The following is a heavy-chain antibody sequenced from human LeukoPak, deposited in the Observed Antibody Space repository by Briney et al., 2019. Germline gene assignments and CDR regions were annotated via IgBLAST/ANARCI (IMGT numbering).Heavy chain of an antibody. V-gene: IGHV3-20*01. D-gene: IGHD6-13*01. Sequence: GGSLRLSCAASGFTHDDYGMSWVRRAPGRGLVWVSGINWNGGSTGYADSVKGRFTISRNNAKNSLYLQMNSLRAEDTALYHCARGRGSSWLNNWFDPWGQGTLVTVSS. CDR1: GFTHDDYG. J-gene: IGHJ5*02. CDR3: ARGRGSSWLNNWFDP. CDR2: INWNGGST.